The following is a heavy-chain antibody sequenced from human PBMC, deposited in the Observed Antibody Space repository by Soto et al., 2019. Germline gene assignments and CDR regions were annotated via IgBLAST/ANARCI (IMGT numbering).Heavy chain of an antibody. CDR3: TGSGDWVHTF. V-gene: IGHV3-66*01. J-gene: IGHJ4*02. CDR2: IYSGGTT. CDR1: EFTVSTNY. Sequence: EVQLVESGGGLVQPGGSLRLTCAVSEFTVSTNYMSWVRQAPGKGLEWVSVIYSGGTTYYADSVKGRFTISRDNSKNTVYLQLNSLRAEDTAVYYCTGSGDWVHTFWGQGTLVIVSS. D-gene: IGHD2-21*02.